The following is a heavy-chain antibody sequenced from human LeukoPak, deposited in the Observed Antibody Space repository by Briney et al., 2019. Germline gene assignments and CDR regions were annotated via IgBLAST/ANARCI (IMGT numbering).Heavy chain of an antibody. J-gene: IGHJ5*02. CDR3: AREGVNYYDSSGYYAVS. CDR2: IYSGGAT. Sequence: GGSLRLSCAASGLTVSNQFMDWVRQAPGKGLEWVSTIYSGGATYYSDSVRGRFTISRDSSQNTVYLQMNSLRAGDTAVYYCAREGVNYYDSSGYYAVSWGQGTLVTVSS. V-gene: IGHV3-66*01. CDR1: GLTVSNQF. D-gene: IGHD3-22*01.